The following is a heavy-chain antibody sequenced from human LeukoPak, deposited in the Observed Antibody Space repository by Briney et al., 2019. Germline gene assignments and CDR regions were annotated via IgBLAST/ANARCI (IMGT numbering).Heavy chain of an antibody. CDR2: ISSSGSTI. CDR1: GFTFSDYY. D-gene: IGHD3-22*01. J-gene: IGHJ6*02. V-gene: IGHV3-11*01. Sequence: GGSLRLSCAASGFTFSDYYMSWIRQAPGKGLEWVSYISSSGSTIYYADSVKGRFTISRDNAKNSLYLQMNSLRAEDTAVYYCARDVYYDSSGYYLYYYGMDVWAKGPRSPSP. CDR3: ARDVYYDSSGYYLYYYGMDV.